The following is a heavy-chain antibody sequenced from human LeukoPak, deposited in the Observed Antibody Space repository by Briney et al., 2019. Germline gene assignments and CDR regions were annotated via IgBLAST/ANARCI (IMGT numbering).Heavy chain of an antibody. CDR2: INSDGSST. D-gene: IGHD4-17*01. CDR1: GFTFSSYW. CDR3: AREEDYGDYGFDP. Sequence: GGSLRLSCAASGFTFSSYWMHWARHAPGKGLVWVSRINSDGSSTSYADSVKGRFTISRDNAKNTLYLQMNSLRAEDTAVYYCAREEDYGDYGFDPWGQGTLVTVSS. J-gene: IGHJ5*02. V-gene: IGHV3-74*01.